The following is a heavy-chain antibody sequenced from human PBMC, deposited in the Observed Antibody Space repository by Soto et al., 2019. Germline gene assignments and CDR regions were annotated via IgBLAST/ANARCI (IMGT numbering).Heavy chain of an antibody. D-gene: IGHD3-3*02. Sequence: VQLLESGGGLVQPGGSLRLSCEASGFTFSNYAMAWVRQTPGEGPEWVSTIGGGDDIFYAESVQGRFIISRDDSRSTMYLQMDTLRVEDPALYFCAKDSISYNGIYDAFDVWGQGTVVTVSS. CDR3: AKDSISYNGIYDAFDV. J-gene: IGHJ3*01. CDR1: GFTFSNYA. V-gene: IGHV3-23*01. CDR2: IGGGDDI.